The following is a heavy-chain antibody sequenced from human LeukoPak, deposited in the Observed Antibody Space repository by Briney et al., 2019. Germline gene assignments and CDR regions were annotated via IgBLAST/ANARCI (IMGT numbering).Heavy chain of an antibody. CDR1: EFTFSSYW. CDR2: ISGDGSST. Sequence: PGGSLRLSCAASEFTFSSYWMHWVRQGPGEGLVWVSRISGDGSSTTYADSVKGRFIISRDNSKNTLYLQMDSLRAEDTAVYYCTRRVDATRWYDPWGQGTLVTVSS. D-gene: IGHD2-15*01. J-gene: IGHJ5*02. CDR3: TRRVDATRWYDP. V-gene: IGHV3-74*03.